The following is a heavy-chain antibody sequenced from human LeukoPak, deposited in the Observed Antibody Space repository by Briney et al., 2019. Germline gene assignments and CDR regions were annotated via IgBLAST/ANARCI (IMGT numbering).Heavy chain of an antibody. Sequence: SETLPLTCTVSGGSMSSYYWSWIRQPPGKGLEWIGYIYYSGSTNYNPSLKSRVTISVDTSKNQFSLKLSSVTAADTAVYYCARNQHYGVNYYGMDVWGQGTTVTVSS. CDR2: IYYSGST. D-gene: IGHD4-17*01. J-gene: IGHJ6*02. V-gene: IGHV4-59*01. CDR3: ARNQHYGVNYYGMDV. CDR1: GGSMSSYY.